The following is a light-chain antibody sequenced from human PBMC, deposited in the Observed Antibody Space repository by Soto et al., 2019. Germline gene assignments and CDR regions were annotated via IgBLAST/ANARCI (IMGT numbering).Light chain of an antibody. CDR2: DAS. J-gene: IGKJ1*01. CDR1: RSISSW. Sequence: IQMTQSPSTLSASVGDRVTITCRASRSISSWLAWYQQKPGKAPKLLIYDASSLESGVPSRFSGSGSGTEFTLTISSLQPDDFATYYCQQYNSYSVTFGQGTKVDIK. V-gene: IGKV1-5*01. CDR3: QQYNSYSVT.